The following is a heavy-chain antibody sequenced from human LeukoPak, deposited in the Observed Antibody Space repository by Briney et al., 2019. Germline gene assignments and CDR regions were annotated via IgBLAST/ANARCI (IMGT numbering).Heavy chain of an antibody. V-gene: IGHV3-74*01. Sequence: GGSLRLSCAASGITFSSNWMHWVRQAPGKGLVWVSRINSDGSSTSYADSVKGRFTISRDNAKNTLYLQMNSLRTDDTGVYYCASLRWSGPATSFDNWGQGTLVTVSS. J-gene: IGHJ4*02. CDR3: ASLRWSGPATSFDN. D-gene: IGHD5-12*01. CDR1: GITFSSNW. CDR2: INSDGSST.